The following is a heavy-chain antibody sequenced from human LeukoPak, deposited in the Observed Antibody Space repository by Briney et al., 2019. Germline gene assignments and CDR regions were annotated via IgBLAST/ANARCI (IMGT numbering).Heavy chain of an antibody. CDR1: GGSISSYY. J-gene: IGHJ4*02. Sequence: SETLSLTCTVSGGSISSYYWSWIRQPPGKGLEWIGYIYYSGSTNYNPSLKSRVTISVDTSKNQFSLKLSSVTAADTAVYYCARLNPQVGATYFDYWGQGTLVTVSS. V-gene: IGHV4-59*01. CDR3: ARLNPQVGATYFDY. CDR2: IYYSGST. D-gene: IGHD1-26*01.